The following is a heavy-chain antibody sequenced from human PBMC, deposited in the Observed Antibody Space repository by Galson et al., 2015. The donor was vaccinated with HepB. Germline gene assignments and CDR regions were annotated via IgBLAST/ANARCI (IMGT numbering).Heavy chain of an antibody. CDR1: RFTFSNFR. V-gene: IGHV3-7*01. Sequence: SLRLSCAASRFTFSNFRMSWVRQAPGKGLEWVANINEDGSEKYYVDSVEGRFTISRDNAKNSLFLQMSSLRAEDTAVYYCARDPAAWDYWGQGTLVTVSS. CDR2: INEDGSEK. J-gene: IGHJ4*02. CDR3: ARDPAAWDY. D-gene: IGHD2-15*01.